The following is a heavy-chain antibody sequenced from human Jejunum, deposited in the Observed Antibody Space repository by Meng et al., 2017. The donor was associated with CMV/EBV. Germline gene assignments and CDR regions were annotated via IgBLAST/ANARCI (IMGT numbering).Heavy chain of an antibody. Sequence: LSGYGMSWVRQAPGKGLEWVSAIRDSGANTYYAGSVTGRFTISRDNSHNTLYLQMHSLRAEDTAVYYCARALGLGAVMPNYDAFDLWGQGTVVTVSS. CDR2: IRDSGANT. CDR3: ARALGLGAVMPNYDAFDL. CDR1: LSGYG. J-gene: IGHJ3*01. D-gene: IGHD6-19*01. V-gene: IGHV3-23*01.